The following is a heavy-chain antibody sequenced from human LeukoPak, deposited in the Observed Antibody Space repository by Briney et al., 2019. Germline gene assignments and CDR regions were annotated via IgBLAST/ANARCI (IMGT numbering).Heavy chain of an antibody. J-gene: IGHJ3*02. CDR1: GYTFTSYW. V-gene: IGHV5-51*01. D-gene: IGHD6-6*01. CDR2: IYPGDSDT. Sequence: RAGESVKISCKGSGYTFTSYWIAWVRQMPGKGLEWMGFIYPGDSDTRYSPSFQGQVTISDDKSLTTACLQWSSLKASDTAMYYCARHLEYTTSSGAFDIWGQGTKVTVSS. CDR3: ARHLEYTTSSGAFDI.